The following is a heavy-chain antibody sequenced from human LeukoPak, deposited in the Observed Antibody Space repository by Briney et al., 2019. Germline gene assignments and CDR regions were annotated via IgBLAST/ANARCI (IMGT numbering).Heavy chain of an antibody. CDR3: VRDSDIVVVPAPSLSTWFDP. Sequence: ASVKVSCKASGYDFKTKGIRWVRRAPGEGLEGMGWISAHNGDTKYAQKFEGRVDMTIDTSTTTAYLELRRLRSDDTAVYYCVRDSDIVVVPAPSLSTWFDPWGQGSLVIVSS. V-gene: IGHV1-18*01. D-gene: IGHD2-21*01. J-gene: IGHJ5*02. CDR2: ISAHNGDT. CDR1: GYDFKTKG.